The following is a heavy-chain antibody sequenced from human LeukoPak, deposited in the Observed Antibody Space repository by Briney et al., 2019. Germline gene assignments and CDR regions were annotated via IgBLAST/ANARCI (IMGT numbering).Heavy chain of an antibody. CDR3: PQKRFATASNWFAP. J-gene: IGHJ5*02. CDR1: GASFAGYS. Sequence: SETLSLTCAVHGASFAGYSWSWIRQSPGKGLEWIGEVNRVGYTIYNPSLKSRVNISIDTSTTQFSLRLSSLPFADTAFYSWPQKRFATASNWFAPWAREPWSPSPQ. V-gene: IGHV4-34*01. D-gene: IGHD3-10*01. CDR2: VNRVGYT.